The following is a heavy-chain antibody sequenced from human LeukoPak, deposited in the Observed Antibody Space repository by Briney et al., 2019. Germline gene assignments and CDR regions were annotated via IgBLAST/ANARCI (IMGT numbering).Heavy chain of an antibody. CDR1: GFTFSSYT. CDR3: ARTANFAAGYYIDY. CDR2: ISGSSRHK. V-gene: IGHV3-21*01. D-gene: IGHD6-13*01. Sequence: GGSLRLSCAASGFTFSSYTMSWVRQAPGKGLEWVSSISGSSRHKYYADSVKGRFTISRDNAKNSLYLQMNSLRAEDTAVYYCARTANFAAGYYIDYWGQGTLVTVSS. J-gene: IGHJ4*02.